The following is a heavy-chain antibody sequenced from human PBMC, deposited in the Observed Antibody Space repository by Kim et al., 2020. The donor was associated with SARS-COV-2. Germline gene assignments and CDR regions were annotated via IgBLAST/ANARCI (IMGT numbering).Heavy chain of an antibody. CDR1: AYSFTSYW. Sequence: GESLKISCKGSAYSFTSYWIGWVRQMPGKGLEWMGIIYPGDSDTRYSPSFQGQVTISADKSISTAYLQWSSLKASDTAMYYCARRSEWAPPLAAAGMDVWGQGTTVTVSS. D-gene: IGHD6-13*01. CDR3: ARRSEWAPPLAAAGMDV. J-gene: IGHJ6*02. CDR2: IYPGDSDT. V-gene: IGHV5-51*01.